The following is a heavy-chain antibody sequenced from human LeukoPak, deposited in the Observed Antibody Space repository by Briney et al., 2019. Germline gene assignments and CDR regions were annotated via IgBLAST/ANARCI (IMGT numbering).Heavy chain of an antibody. V-gene: IGHV1-69*05. D-gene: IGHD2-2*01. Sequence: ASVKVSCKASGGTFSSYAISWVRQAPGQGLEWMGGIIPIFGTANYAQKFQGRVTITTDESTSTAYMELSSLRSEDTAVYYCARDYGRSEVPAAHYWGQGTLVTVSS. J-gene: IGHJ4*02. CDR1: GGTFSSYA. CDR3: ARDYGRSEVPAAHY. CDR2: IIPIFGTA.